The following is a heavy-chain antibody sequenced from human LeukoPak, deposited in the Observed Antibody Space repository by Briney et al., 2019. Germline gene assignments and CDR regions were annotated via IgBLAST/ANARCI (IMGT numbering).Heavy chain of an antibody. J-gene: IGHJ6*02. V-gene: IGHV3-7*01. Sequence: GGSLRLSCAASGFTFSNNWMSWVRQAPGKGLEWVANIKEDGSENYHVDSVKGRFTISRDNAKNSLSLQMNSLRAEDTAVYYCANYAYYYYGMDVWGQGTTVTVSS. CDR3: ANYAYYYYGMDV. CDR2: IKEDGSEN. D-gene: IGHD1-7*01. CDR1: GFTFSNNW.